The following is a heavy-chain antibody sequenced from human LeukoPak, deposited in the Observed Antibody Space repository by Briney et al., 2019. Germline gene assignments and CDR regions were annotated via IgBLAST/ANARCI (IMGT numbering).Heavy chain of an antibody. CDR2: INQDGTEK. J-gene: IGHJ4*02. Sequence: GGSLRLSCAASGFSFTTYWMSWVRQAPGKGLEWVANINQDGTEKYYVDSVKGRFTISRDNAKNSLYLQMNSLRVEDAAVYYCAKLAKYFYGWETYYFFEHWGQGTPVTASS. D-gene: IGHD3-10*01. CDR1: GFSFTTYW. V-gene: IGHV3-7*01. CDR3: AKLAKYFYGWETYYFFEH.